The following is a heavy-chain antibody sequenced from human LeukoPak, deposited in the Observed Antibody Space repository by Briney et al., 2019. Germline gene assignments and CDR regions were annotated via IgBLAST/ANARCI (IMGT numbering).Heavy chain of an antibody. Sequence: GASVKVSFKASGYTFTSYGISWVRQAPGQGLGWKGWISAYNGNTNYSQTLQSRVTMTTDTSTRTAYTELTSLTSDDTAVYYCARKTVGATAEDYWGQGTLVTVSS. V-gene: IGHV1-18*01. CDR2: ISAYNGNT. D-gene: IGHD1-26*01. J-gene: IGHJ4*02. CDR3: ARKTVGATAEDY. CDR1: GYTFTSYG.